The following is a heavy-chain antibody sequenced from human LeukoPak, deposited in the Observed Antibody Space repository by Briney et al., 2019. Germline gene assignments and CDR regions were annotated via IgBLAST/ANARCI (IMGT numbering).Heavy chain of an antibody. CDR1: GYTFTMYY. V-gene: IGHV1-46*01. D-gene: IGHD6-13*01. CDR3: ARLRGSSSWTGGVDN. J-gene: IGHJ4*02. Sequence: ASVKVSCKASGYTFTMYYIHWVRQAPGQGLEWMGFINPKDGKTSYAQKFQGRVTVTRDMSTSTVCMELSRLRYEDTAVFYCARLRGSSSWTGGVDNWGQGTLVTVSS. CDR2: INPKDGKT.